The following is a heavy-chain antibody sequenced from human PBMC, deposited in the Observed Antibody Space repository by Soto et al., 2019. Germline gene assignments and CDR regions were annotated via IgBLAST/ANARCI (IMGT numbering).Heavy chain of an antibody. CDR1: GGSISSSNW. V-gene: IGHV4-4*02. CDR3: ARDRSSSSLSTNWFDP. J-gene: IGHJ5*02. Sequence: QVQLQESGPGLVKPSGTLSLTCAVSGGSISSSNWWSWVRQPPGKGLEWIGEIYHSGSTNYNPSLKGRVTISGDKSKNPFSLKLSAVTAADTAVYYCARDRSSSSLSTNWFDPLGQGTLVPVSS. CDR2: IYHSGST. D-gene: IGHD6-13*01.